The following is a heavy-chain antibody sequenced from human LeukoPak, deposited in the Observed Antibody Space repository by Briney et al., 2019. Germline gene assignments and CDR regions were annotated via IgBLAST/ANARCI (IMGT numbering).Heavy chain of an antibody. CDR2: IWYDGSNK. V-gene: IGHV3-33*06. Sequence: GRSLRLSCAASGFTFSSYGMHWDRQAPGKGLEWVAVIWYDGSNKYYADSVKGRFTIFRDDSKNTLYLQMNSLRAEDTAVYYCAKADQGFWSGCMDVWGQGTTVTVSS. CDR1: GFTFSSYG. CDR3: AKADQGFWSGCMDV. J-gene: IGHJ6*02. D-gene: IGHD3-3*01.